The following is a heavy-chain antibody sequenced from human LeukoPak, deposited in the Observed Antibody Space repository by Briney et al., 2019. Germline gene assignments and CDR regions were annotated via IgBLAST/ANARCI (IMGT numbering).Heavy chain of an antibody. V-gene: IGHV4-38-2*02. CDR3: ARDPGSRGY. CDR1: GYSISSGYF. CDR2: VYHVGTT. D-gene: IGHD3-10*01. J-gene: IGHJ4*02. Sequence: PSETLSLTCTVSGYSISSGYFWGWIRQPPGKGLEWIGVYHVGTTYYNPSLKSRVTISVDTSKNQFSLKLSSVTAADTAVYYCARDPGSRGYWGQGTLVTVSS.